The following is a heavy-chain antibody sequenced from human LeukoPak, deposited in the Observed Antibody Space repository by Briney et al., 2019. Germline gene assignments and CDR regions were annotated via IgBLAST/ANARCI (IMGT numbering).Heavy chain of an antibody. CDR2: LYSDGST. CDR1: GFTASSNY. Sequence: GGSLRLSCAASGFTASSNYMSWVRQAPGKGLEWVSLLYSDGSTYYADSVKGRFTISRDNSKNTLYLQMNSLRAEDTAVYYCAKEGPDYYDSSGRLDYWGQGTLVTVSS. V-gene: IGHV3-53*05. CDR3: AKEGPDYYDSSGRLDY. D-gene: IGHD3-22*01. J-gene: IGHJ4*02.